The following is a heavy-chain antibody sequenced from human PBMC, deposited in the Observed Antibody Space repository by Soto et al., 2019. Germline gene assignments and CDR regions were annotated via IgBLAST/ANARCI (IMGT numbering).Heavy chain of an antibody. J-gene: IGHJ5*02. CDR1: GFPFSNAW. Sequence: PWGSLSLSCAASGFPFSNAWMNCVRQAPGKGLEWVGRIKSKTDGGTTDYDAPVKGRFTISRDDSKNTLYLQMNSLKTEDTAVYYCTTVKFAHYYDSSGYYLSSGWFDPWGQGTLVTVSS. CDR3: TTVKFAHYYDSSGYYLSSGWFDP. CDR2: IKSKTDGGTT. V-gene: IGHV3-15*07. D-gene: IGHD3-22*01.